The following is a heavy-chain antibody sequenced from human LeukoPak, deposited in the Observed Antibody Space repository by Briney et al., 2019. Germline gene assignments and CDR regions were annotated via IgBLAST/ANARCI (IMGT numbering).Heavy chain of an antibody. D-gene: IGHD3-10*01. CDR1: DGSVRTYY. Sequence: SETLSLTCTVSDGSVRTYYWSWIRQPPGKGLEWIGYVHYSGRTSYNPSLNSRVTISLDTSKNQFSLKLNSVTAADTAVYYCASMLGSGSGNYLLDFWGQGTLVTVSS. CDR2: VHYSGRT. CDR3: ASMLGSGSGNYLLDF. J-gene: IGHJ4*02. V-gene: IGHV4-59*02.